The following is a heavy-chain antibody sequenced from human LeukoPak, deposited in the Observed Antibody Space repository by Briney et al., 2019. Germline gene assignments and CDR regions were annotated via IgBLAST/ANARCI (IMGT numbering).Heavy chain of an antibody. J-gene: IGHJ4*02. CDR1: GYIFTTYP. V-gene: IGHV1-3*01. Sequence: GASVKVSCKASGYIFTTYPIHWVRQAPGQRLEWMGWMNADNGGTIYSQKFQGRVTITRDTSASTAYVELSSLTSEDTAVYYCARAPYFGVFDYWGQGTLVTVSS. D-gene: IGHD3-10*01. CDR3: ARAPYFGVFDY. CDR2: MNADNGGT.